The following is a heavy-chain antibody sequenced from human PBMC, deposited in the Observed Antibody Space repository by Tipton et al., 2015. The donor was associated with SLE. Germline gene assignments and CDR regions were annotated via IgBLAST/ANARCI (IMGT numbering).Heavy chain of an antibody. CDR1: GGSFSGYY. V-gene: IGHV4-34*01. CDR2: INHSGST. Sequence: TLSLTCAVYGGSFSGYYWSWIRQPPGKGLEWIGEINHSGSTNYNPSLKSRVTISVDTSKNQFSLKLSSVTAADTAAYYCARGRRFPRAQGAFDIWGQGTMVTVSS. J-gene: IGHJ3*02. D-gene: IGHD3-10*01. CDR3: ARGRRFPRAQGAFDI.